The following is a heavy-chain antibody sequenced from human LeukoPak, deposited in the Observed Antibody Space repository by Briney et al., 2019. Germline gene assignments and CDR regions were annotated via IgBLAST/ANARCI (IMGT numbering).Heavy chain of an antibody. J-gene: IGHJ3*02. CDR1: GGSISSYY. D-gene: IGHD5-24*01. V-gene: IGHV4-59*01. Sequence: PSETLSLTCTVSGGSISSYYRSWIRQPPGKGLEWIGYIYYSGSTNYNPSLKSRVTISVDTSKNQFSLKLTSVTAADTAVYYCARARGATIFQSAFDIWGQGTMVTVSS. CDR2: IYYSGST. CDR3: ARARGATIFQSAFDI.